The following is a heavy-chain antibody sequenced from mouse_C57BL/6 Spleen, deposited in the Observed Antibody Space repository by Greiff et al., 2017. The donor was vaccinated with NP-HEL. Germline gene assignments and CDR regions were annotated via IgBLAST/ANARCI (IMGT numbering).Heavy chain of an antibody. J-gene: IGHJ2*01. V-gene: IGHV3-6*01. D-gene: IGHD2-4*01. CDR2: ISYDGSN. CDR3: ARGDYDYDFDY. Sequence: EVKLMESGPGLVKPSQSLSLTCSVTGYSITSGYYWNWIRQFPGNKLEWMGYISYDGSNNYNPSLKNRISITRDTSKNQFFLKLNSVTTEDTATYYCARGDYDYDFDYWGQGTTLTVSS. CDR1: GYSITSGYY.